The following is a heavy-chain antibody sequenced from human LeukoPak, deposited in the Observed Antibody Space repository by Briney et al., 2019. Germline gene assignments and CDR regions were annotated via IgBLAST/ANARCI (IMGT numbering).Heavy chain of an antibody. J-gene: IGHJ5*02. Sequence: SETLSLTCSVSGGSISSYYWTWIRQPPGKGLEWIGYIYYSGKNNYNPSLKSRVTMSVDTSKNRFSLKLTSVTAADTAVYYCASGYGGYVGWLDPWGQGILVTVSS. CDR1: GGSISSYY. D-gene: IGHD5-12*01. V-gene: IGHV4-59*01. CDR3: ASGYGGYVGWLDP. CDR2: IYYSGKN.